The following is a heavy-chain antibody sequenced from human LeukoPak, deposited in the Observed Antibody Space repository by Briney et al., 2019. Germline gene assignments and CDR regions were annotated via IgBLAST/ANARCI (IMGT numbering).Heavy chain of an antibody. CDR2: IYYSGST. CDR1: GGSISSGGYD. V-gene: IGHV4-31*03. D-gene: IGHD3-22*01. CDR3: ARSREEYYYDSSGSLVPLEAFDI. J-gene: IGHJ3*02. Sequence: SETLSLTCTVSGGSISSGGYDWSWIRQHPGKGLEWIGYIYYSGSTYYNPSLKSRVTISVDTSKNQFSLKLSSVTAADTAVYYCARSREEYYYDSSGSLVPLEAFDIWGQGTMVTVSS.